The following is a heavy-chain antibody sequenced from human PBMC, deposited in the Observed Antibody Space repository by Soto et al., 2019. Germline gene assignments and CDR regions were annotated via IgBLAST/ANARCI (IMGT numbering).Heavy chain of an antibody. Sequence: PGGSLRLSCAASGFTFRSYTMDWVRQAPGKGLEWVSSISSSSSDIYYADSVKGRFAVSRDNAKNSLYLQMNSLRAEDTAVYYCARERGGATYDAFDIWGQGTMVTVSS. CDR3: ARERGGATYDAFDI. V-gene: IGHV3-21*01. CDR2: ISSSSSDI. J-gene: IGHJ3*02. CDR1: GFTFRSYT. D-gene: IGHD1-26*01.